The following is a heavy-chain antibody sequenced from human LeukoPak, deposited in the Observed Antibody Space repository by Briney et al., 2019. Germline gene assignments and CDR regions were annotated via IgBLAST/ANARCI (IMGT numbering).Heavy chain of an antibody. CDR1: GYTFTSYG. V-gene: IGHV1-18*01. CDR2: ISAYNGYT. CDR3: ARWASGFQFDY. J-gene: IGHJ4*02. D-gene: IGHD1-26*01. Sequence: ASVKVSCKASGYTFTSYGISWVHRPPGKGLKGMGWISAYNGYTNYAQRLQGRVTMTTDTSTSTAYMELRSLRSDDTAVYYCARWASGFQFDYWGQGTLVTVSS.